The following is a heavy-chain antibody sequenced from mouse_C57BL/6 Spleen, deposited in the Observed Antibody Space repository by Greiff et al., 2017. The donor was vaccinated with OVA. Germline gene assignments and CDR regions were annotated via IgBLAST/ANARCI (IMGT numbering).Heavy chain of an antibody. CDR1: GYTFTDYE. Sequence: SGAELVRPGASVTLSCKASGYTFTDYEMHWVKQTPVHGLEWIGAIDPETGGTAYNQKFKGKAILTADKSSSTAYMELRSLTSEDSAVYYCTRAPGSSLRFAYWGQGTLVTVSA. D-gene: IGHD1-1*01. CDR2: IDPETGGT. J-gene: IGHJ3*01. V-gene: IGHV1-15*01. CDR3: TRAPGSSLRFAY.